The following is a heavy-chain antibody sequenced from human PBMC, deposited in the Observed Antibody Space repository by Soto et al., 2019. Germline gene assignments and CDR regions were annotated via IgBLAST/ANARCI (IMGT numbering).Heavy chain of an antibody. V-gene: IGHV4-31*03. J-gene: IGHJ6*02. CDR1: GGSISSGGYY. CDR2: IYYSGST. D-gene: IGHD1-26*01. CDR3: ARDSSGSPTWDGMDG. Sequence: QVQLQESGPGLVKPSQTLSLTCTVSGGSISSGGYYWSWIRQHPGKGLEWIGYIYYSGSTYYNPCLKSRVTISVDTSKNQFSLKLSAVTAADTAVYYCARDSSGSPTWDGMDGWGQGTTVTVSS.